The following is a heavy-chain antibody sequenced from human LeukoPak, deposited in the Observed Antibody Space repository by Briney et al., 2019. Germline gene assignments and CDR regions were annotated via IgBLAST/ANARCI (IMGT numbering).Heavy chain of an antibody. CDR2: ISTDGSGT. Sequence: GGSLRLSCAASGFTFSTYAMPWVRQAPGKGLEYVSAISTDGSGTYYASSVKGRFTISRDNSKNTLYLQMGSLRSEDMAVYYCARWSSASCYDYWGQGALVTVSS. CDR3: ARWSSASCYDY. J-gene: IGHJ4*02. V-gene: IGHV3-64*01. D-gene: IGHD2-2*01. CDR1: GFTFSTYA.